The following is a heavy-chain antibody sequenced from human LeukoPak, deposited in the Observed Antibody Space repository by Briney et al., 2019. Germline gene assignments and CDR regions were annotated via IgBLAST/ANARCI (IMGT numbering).Heavy chain of an antibody. Sequence: PGGSLRLSCAASGFTLSSYNMNWVRQAPGKGLEWFSAIGGGSTYIYYADSLKGRFTISRDNAKNSVFLQMNSLRAEDTAVYYCARDPGMTTIRAFDIWGQGTRVTVSS. D-gene: IGHD4-11*01. CDR2: IGGGSTYI. CDR3: ARDPGMTTIRAFDI. V-gene: IGHV3-21*01. CDR1: GFTLSSYN. J-gene: IGHJ3*02.